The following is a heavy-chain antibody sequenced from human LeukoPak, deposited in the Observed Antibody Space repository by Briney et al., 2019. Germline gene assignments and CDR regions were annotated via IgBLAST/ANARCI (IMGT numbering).Heavy chain of an antibody. CDR2: LSGSGGST. D-gene: IGHD5-12*01. J-gene: IGHJ4*02. Sequence: GGSLRLSWAAPGSTFSTKGLTWAGRAPGKGREGASALSGSGGSTYYADSVKGRFTISRDNSKNTLYLQMNSLRAEDTAVYYCAKASSGWLRRGHYYFDYWGQGTLVTVSS. CDR1: GSTFSTKG. CDR3: AKASSGWLRRGHYYFDY. V-gene: IGHV3-23*01.